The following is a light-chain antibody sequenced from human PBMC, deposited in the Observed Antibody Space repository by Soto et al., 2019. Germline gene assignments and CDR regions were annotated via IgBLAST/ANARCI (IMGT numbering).Light chain of an antibody. Sequence: EIVMTQSPATLSVSPGERATLFCRASQSVSKNLAWYQRKPGQVPRLLISGASTRAIGVPARFSGSGSGTEFTLTISSLQSEDFAVYYCQQYNNWPPTFCQGTKVEIK. J-gene: IGKJ1*01. CDR2: GAS. CDR3: QQYNNWPPT. V-gene: IGKV3-15*01. CDR1: QSVSKN.